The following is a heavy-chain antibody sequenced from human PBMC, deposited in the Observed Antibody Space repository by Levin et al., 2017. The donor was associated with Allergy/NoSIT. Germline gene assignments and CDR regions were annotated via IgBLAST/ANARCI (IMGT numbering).Heavy chain of an antibody. J-gene: IGHJ4*02. D-gene: IGHD3-22*01. CDR3: TREYYDSSGYPYYFDY. CDR2: IRSKAYGGTT. CDR1: GFTFGDYA. V-gene: IGHV3-49*03. Sequence: GESLKISCTASGFTFGDYAMSWFRQAPGKGLEWVGFIRSKAYGGTTEYAASVKGRFTISRDDSKSIAYLQMNSLKTEDTAVYYCTREYYDSSGYPYYFDYWGQGTLVTVSS.